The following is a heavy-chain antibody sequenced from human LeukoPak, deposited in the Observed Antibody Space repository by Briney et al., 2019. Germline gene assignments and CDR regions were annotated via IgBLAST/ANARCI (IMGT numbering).Heavy chain of an antibody. J-gene: IGHJ6*02. CDR3: ARDSSYYGMDV. CDR2: ISSSSSYI. CDR1: GFTFSSYS. V-gene: IGHV3-21*01. Sequence: GGSLRLSCAASGFTFSSYSMNWVRQAPGKGLEWVSSISSSSSYIYYADSVKGRFSISRDNAKNSLYLQMNSLRAEDTAVYYCARDSSYYGMDVWGQGTTVTVSS.